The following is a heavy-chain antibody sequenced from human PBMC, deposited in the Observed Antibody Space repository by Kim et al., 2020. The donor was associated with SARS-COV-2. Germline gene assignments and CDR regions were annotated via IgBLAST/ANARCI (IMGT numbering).Heavy chain of an antibody. Sequence: SETLSLTCTVSGGSISSSSYYWGWIRQPPGKGLEWIGSIYYSGSTYYNPSLKSRVTISVDTSKNQFSLKLSSVTAADTAVYYCARGRSGYYASWGQGTLVTVSS. CDR3: ARGRSGYYAS. CDR2: IYYSGST. V-gene: IGHV4-39*07. J-gene: IGHJ4*02. CDR1: GGSISSSSYY. D-gene: IGHD3-3*01.